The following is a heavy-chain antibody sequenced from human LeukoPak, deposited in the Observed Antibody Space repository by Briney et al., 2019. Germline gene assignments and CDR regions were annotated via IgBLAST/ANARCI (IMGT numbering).Heavy chain of an antibody. CDR2: IKEDGSDK. V-gene: IGHV3-7*03. CDR3: AKVIAAAQYYYYYYGMDV. Sequence: GGSLRLSCAASGFTFSNYWMDWVRQSPGKGLEWVANIKEDGSDKYYVDSVKGRFTISRDNAKNSLYLQMNSLRAEDTAVYYCAKVIAAAQYYYYYYGMDVWGQGTTVTVSS. J-gene: IGHJ6*02. CDR1: GFTFSNYW. D-gene: IGHD6-13*01.